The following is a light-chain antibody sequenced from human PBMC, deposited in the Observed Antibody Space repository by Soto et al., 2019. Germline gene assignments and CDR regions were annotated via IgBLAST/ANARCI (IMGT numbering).Light chain of an antibody. CDR3: HQRYSTLSIN. CDR1: QSISSY. V-gene: IGKV1-39*01. Sequence: DIQRSQAPSSLSASVGDRGTITCQASQSISSYLNWYQQKPGKAPKLLIYAASSLQSGVPSRFSGSGSGTDFTLTIRSMQPEDFATYYCHQRYSTLSINLGQGTRLEIK. J-gene: IGKJ5*01. CDR2: AAS.